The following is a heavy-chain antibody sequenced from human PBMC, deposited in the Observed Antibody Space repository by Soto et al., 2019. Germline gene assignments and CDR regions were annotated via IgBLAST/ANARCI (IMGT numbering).Heavy chain of an antibody. CDR3: ARGGGYCSGGSCPTWENWFDP. CDR2: MNPNSGNT. D-gene: IGHD2-15*01. J-gene: IGHJ5*02. Sequence: GASVKVSCKASGYTFTSYDINWVRQATGQGLEWMGLMNPNSGNTGYAQKFQGRVTMTRNTSISTAYIELSSLRSEDTAVYYCARGGGYCSGGSCPTWENWFDPWGQGTLVTV. CDR1: GYTFTSYD. V-gene: IGHV1-8*01.